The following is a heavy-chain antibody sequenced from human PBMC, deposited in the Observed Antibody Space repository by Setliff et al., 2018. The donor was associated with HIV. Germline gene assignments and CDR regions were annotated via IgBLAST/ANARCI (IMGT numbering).Heavy chain of an antibody. V-gene: IGHV1-69*13. Sequence: ASVKVSCKASGGTFSSYSITWVRQAPGQGLEWMGGIIPIFNTANYAQKFQGRVTITADESTSTAYMELSSLGSDDTAVYYCARDLRDGFEEWFSTLDDGMDVWGQGTTVTVSS. CDR3: ARDLRDGFEEWFSTLDDGMDV. J-gene: IGHJ6*02. CDR2: IIPIFNTA. D-gene: IGHD3-3*01. CDR1: GGTFSSYS.